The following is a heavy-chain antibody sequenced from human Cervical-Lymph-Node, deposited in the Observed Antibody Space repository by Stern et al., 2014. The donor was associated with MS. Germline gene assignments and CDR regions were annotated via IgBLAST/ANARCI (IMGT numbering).Heavy chain of an antibody. Sequence: DQLVESGAEVKKPGSSVKVSCKASGGTFSSYAISWVRQAPGQGLEWMGGVIPIFGTANYAQKFQGRVTITADESTSTAYMELSSLRSEDTAVYYCARDHCSGGSCYEYFQHWGQGTLVTVSS. CDR2: VIPIFGTA. D-gene: IGHD2-15*01. V-gene: IGHV1-69*01. J-gene: IGHJ1*01. CDR1: GGTFSSYA. CDR3: ARDHCSGGSCYEYFQH.